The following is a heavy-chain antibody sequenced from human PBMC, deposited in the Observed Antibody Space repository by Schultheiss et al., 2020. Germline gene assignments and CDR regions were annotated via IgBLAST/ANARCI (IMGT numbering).Heavy chain of an antibody. CDR3: ARDGASYRFDY. Sequence: GGSLRLSCAASGFTFSPYEMNWVRQAPGKGLEWISYISSSSTTIFYADSVKGRFTISRDNSKNTLYLQINSLRGEDTAVYYCARDGASYRFDYWGQGTMVTVSS. CDR2: ISSSSTTI. CDR1: GFTFSPYE. D-gene: IGHD1-26*01. J-gene: IGHJ4*02. V-gene: IGHV3-48*03.